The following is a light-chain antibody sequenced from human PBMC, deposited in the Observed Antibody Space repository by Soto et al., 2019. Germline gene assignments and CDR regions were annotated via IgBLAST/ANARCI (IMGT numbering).Light chain of an antibody. V-gene: IGKV3-20*01. CDR3: QQYGSSSYT. J-gene: IGKJ2*01. CDR1: QSISSSY. CDR2: AAS. Sequence: EIVLTQSPGTLSLSPGERATLSCRASQSISSSYLAWYQQKPGQAPRLLIYAASSRDTGIPDRFSDSGSGTDFTLTISRLEPEDFAVYYCQQYGSSSYTFGQGTQLEIK.